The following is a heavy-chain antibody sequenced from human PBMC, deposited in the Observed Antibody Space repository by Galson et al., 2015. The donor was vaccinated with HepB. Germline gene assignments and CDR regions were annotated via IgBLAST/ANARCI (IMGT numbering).Heavy chain of an antibody. D-gene: IGHD6-19*01. CDR1: GFTFSNYG. Sequence: SLRFSCAASGFTFSNYGMHWVRQAPGKGPEWVAVISYDGSNKYYADSVKGRFTISRDNSKNTLYLQMNSLRAEDTALYYCAKDPYLYSALAGTMAGFDYWGQGTLVTVSS. CDR2: ISYDGSNK. V-gene: IGHV3-30*18. J-gene: IGHJ4*02. CDR3: AKDPYLYSALAGTMAGFDY.